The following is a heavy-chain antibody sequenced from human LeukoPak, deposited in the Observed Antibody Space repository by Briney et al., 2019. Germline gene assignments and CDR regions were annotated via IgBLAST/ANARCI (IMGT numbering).Heavy chain of an antibody. J-gene: IGHJ3*02. CDR1: GFTLSGYS. D-gene: IGHD1-1*01. CDR3: ARDKSLQPDAFDT. CDR2: ISSGSGTI. Sequence: GGSLRLSCVASGFTLSGYSMDWVRQAPGKGLEWISYISSGSGTIYYADSVKGRFTISRDNGKNSLYLQMNSLRDEDSAIYYCARDKSLQPDAFDTWGQGTMVTVSS. V-gene: IGHV3-48*02.